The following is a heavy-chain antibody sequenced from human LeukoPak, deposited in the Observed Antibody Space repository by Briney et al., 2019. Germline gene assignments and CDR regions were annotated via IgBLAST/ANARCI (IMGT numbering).Heavy chain of an antibody. CDR3: ARERVTGTSYYYYYGMDV. J-gene: IGHJ6*02. Sequence: GGSLRLSCAASGFPFSNHGMHWVRQAPGKGLEWVAVIWHDGSNKYYAASVKGRFTVSRDNSKNTLYLQINSLRAEDTAVYYCARERVTGTSYYYYYGMDVWGQGTTVTVSS. CDR2: IWHDGSNK. D-gene: IGHD6-19*01. V-gene: IGHV3-33*08. CDR1: GFPFSNHG.